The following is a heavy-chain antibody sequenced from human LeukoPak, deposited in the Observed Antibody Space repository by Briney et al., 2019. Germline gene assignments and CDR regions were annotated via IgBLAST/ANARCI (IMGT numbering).Heavy chain of an antibody. CDR3: AMDPGSGVRGWFDP. J-gene: IGHJ5*02. D-gene: IGHD3-10*01. CDR2: ISGSGGST. CDR1: GITFSGSG. Sequence: GGSLRLSCAASGITFSGSGMSWVRQAPGKGLEWVSAISGSGGSTYYADSAKGRFTISRDSSKNTLNLQMNSLRAEDTAVYYCAMDPGSGVRGWFDPWGQGTLVTVSS. V-gene: IGHV3-23*01.